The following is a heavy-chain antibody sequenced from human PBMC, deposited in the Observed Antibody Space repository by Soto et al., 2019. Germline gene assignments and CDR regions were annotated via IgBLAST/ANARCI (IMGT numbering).Heavy chain of an antibody. CDR3: AKDRVVSSSRRGAGFDI. CDR2: ISGSGGST. CDR1: GFTFSSYA. D-gene: IGHD6-13*01. V-gene: IGHV3-23*01. J-gene: IGHJ3*02. Sequence: EVQLLESGGGLVQPGGSLRLSCAASGFTFSSYAMSWVRQAPGKGLEWVSAISGSGGSTYYADSVKGRFTISRDNSKNWRYLQMNSRRAEDTAGYYCAKDRVVSSSRRGAGFDIWGRGTMVTVSS.